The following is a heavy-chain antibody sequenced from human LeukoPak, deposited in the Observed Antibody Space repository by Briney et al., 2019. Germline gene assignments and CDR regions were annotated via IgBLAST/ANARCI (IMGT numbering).Heavy chain of an antibody. V-gene: IGHV4-59*01. Sequence: SETLSLTCTVPGGSISSYYWSWIRQPPGKGLEWIGYIYYSGSTNYNPSLKSRVTISVDTSKNQFSLKLSSVTAADTAVYYCARGTTTVTNDAFDIWGQGTMVTVSS. J-gene: IGHJ3*02. D-gene: IGHD4-17*01. CDR3: ARGTTTVTNDAFDI. CDR2: IYYSGST. CDR1: GGSISSYY.